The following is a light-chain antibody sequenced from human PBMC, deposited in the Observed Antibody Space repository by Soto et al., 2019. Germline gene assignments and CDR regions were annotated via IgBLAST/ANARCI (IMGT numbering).Light chain of an antibody. CDR1: KLGDKY. CDR3: QAWDSSTESV. J-gene: IGLJ1*01. CDR2: QDT. Sequence: SYELTQPPSVSVSPGQTATITCSGDKLGDKYASWYQQKPGQSPVLVIYQDTKRPSGIPERFSGSNSGNTATLTISGTQGMDEADYYCQAWDSSTESVFGTGTKLTVL. V-gene: IGLV3-1*01.